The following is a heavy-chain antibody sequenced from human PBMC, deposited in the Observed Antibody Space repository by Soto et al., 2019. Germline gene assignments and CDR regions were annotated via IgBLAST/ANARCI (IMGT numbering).Heavy chain of an antibody. J-gene: IGHJ5*02. V-gene: IGHV4-59*08. CDR3: ARLLWSRGDWFDP. D-gene: IGHD3-10*01. Sequence: PSETLSLTCTVSGGSISSYYWSWIRQPPGKGLEWIGYIYYSGSTNYNPSLKSRVTISVDTSKNQFSLKLSSVTAADTAVYYCARLLWSRGDWFDPWGQGTLVTVSP. CDR2: IYYSGST. CDR1: GGSISSYY.